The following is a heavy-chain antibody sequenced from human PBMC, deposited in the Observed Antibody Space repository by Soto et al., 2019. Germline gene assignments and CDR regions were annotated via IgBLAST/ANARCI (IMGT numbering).Heavy chain of an antibody. J-gene: IGHJ4*02. D-gene: IGHD6-13*01. Sequence: QVQLVQSGAEVKNPGASVKVSCKASGYTFTNYYIHWVRQAPGQGLEWMAIINPNGGSTNYAQEFQGRVTLARDTFTNTVYMELSSLRSEDTAIYYCARGLGAGDYWGQGTLVTVSS. V-gene: IGHV1-46*01. CDR3: ARGLGAGDY. CDR1: GYTFTNYY. CDR2: INPNGGST.